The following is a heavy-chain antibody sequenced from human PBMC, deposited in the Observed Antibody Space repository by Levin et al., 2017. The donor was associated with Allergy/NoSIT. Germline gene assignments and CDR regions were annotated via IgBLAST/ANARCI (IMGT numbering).Heavy chain of an antibody. CDR3: AKKQGGTTGFSFDV. V-gene: IGHV3-23*01. D-gene: IGHD1-14*01. CDR2: ITGGGFNT. Sequence: GESLKISCDASGFTLSDYAMSWVRQAPGKGLEWVSVITGGGFNTYYGDSVKGRFTVSRDNSKNTLYLEFNSLRAEDTAVYYCAKKQGGTTGFSFDVWGQGTMVTVSS. CDR1: GFTLSDYA. J-gene: IGHJ3*01.